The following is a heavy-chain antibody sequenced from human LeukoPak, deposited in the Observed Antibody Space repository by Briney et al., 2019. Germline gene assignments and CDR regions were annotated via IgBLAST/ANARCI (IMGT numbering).Heavy chain of an antibody. J-gene: IGHJ4*02. D-gene: IGHD4-17*01. V-gene: IGHV4-59*08. CDR1: GGSISGYY. CDR3: ARLGVYGVYDLGY. Sequence: PSETLSLTCSVSGGSISGYYGSWIRQPPGKGLEWIGYIYYTGTTNYNPSLKSRVTISVDTSKEQFSLKLSSVTAADTAVYYCARLGVYGVYDLGYWGQRTLVTVSS. CDR2: IYYTGTT.